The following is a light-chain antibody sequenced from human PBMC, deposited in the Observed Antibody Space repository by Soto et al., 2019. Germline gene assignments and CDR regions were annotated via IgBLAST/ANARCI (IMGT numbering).Light chain of an antibody. V-gene: IGKV3-15*01. CDR3: QQYNNWPSLT. Sequence: EVVMTQSPATLSVSPGETATLSCRASQSVGSNLAWYQQKPGQAPRLLIYAASARATGIPARFSGSGSGTEFTLTISSLQSEDFAVYYCQQYNNWPSLTFGGGTKVDIK. J-gene: IGKJ4*01. CDR2: AAS. CDR1: QSVGSN.